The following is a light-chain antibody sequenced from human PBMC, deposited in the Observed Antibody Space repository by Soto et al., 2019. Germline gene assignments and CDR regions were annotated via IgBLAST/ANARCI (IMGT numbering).Light chain of an antibody. V-gene: IGKV3-11*01. J-gene: IGKJ5*01. CDR1: QTVLTY. Sequence: EIVLTQSPATLSLSPGERATLSCRASQTVLTYLGWYQQKPGQAPRLLIYYASNRAAGIPDRFSGSGSGTDFTLTISRLEPEDFAIYYCQQRSNLVSFGQGTRLDIK. CDR3: QQRSNLVS. CDR2: YAS.